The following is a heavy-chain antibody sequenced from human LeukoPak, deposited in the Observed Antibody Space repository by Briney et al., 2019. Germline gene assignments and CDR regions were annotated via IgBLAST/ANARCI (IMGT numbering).Heavy chain of an antibody. D-gene: IGHD1-26*01. CDR3: ARDLGGSKVY. Sequence: GRSLRLSCAASGFTFSSYSMNWVRQAPGKGLEWVSSISSSSSYIYYADSVKGRFTISRDNAKNSLYLQMNSLRAEDTAVYYCARDLGGSKVYWGQGTLVTVSS. CDR2: ISSSSSYI. CDR1: GFTFSSYS. V-gene: IGHV3-21*01. J-gene: IGHJ4*02.